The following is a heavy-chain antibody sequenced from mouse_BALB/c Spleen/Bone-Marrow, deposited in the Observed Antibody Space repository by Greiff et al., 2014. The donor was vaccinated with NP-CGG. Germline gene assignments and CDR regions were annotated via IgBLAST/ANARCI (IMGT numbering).Heavy chain of an antibody. CDR1: GFTFSSFG. CDR2: ISSGSSTI. D-gene: IGHD2-10*02. V-gene: IGHV5-17*02. J-gene: IGHJ4*01. Sequence: EVQGVESGGGLAQPGGSRKLSCAASGFTFSSFGMHWVRQAPEKGLEWVAYISSGSSTIYYADTVKGRFTISRDNPKNTLFLQMTSLSSEDTAMYYCVRSYDSYAMAFWGQGTSVTVSS. CDR3: VRSYDSYAMAF.